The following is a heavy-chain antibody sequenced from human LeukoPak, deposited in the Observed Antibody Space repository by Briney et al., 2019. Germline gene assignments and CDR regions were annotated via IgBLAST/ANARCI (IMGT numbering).Heavy chain of an antibody. D-gene: IGHD3-10*01. V-gene: IGHV4-59*01. CDR3: ARGISYMVRGVLFDY. J-gene: IGHJ4*02. CDR1: GGSISSYY. CDR2: IYYSGST. Sequence: PSETLSLTCTVSGGSISSYYWSWIRQPPGKGLEWIGYIYYSGSTNYNPSLKSRVTISVDTSKNQFSLKLSSVTAADTAVYYCARGISYMVRGVLFDYWGQGTLVTVSS.